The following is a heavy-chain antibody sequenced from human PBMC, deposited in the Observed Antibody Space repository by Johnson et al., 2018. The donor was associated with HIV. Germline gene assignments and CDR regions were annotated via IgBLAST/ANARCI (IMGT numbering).Heavy chain of an antibody. CDR2: IYSGGST. Sequence: EVQLVESGGGLVQPGGSLRLSCAASGFAVSSNYMSWVRQAPGKGLEWVSVIYSGGSTYYADSVKGRFTISRANSKNKLYLQMNSLRAEATTVYYWARAWGSRDILTALRGAFDIWSQGTMVTVSS. V-gene: IGHV3-66*01. CDR3: ARAWGSRDILTALRGAFDI. D-gene: IGHD3-9*01. J-gene: IGHJ3*02. CDR1: GFAVSSNY.